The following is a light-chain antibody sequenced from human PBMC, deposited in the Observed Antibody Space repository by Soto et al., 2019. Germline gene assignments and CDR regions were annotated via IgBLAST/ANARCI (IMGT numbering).Light chain of an antibody. Sequence: DIKMTQSPSTLSASIGDRVTITCRASQTINNWIAWYQQKPGKAPKFLIYDASTLESGVPSRFSGSGFGTEFSLTISSLQPDDFGSYYCQHMRTFGQGTKVEMK. J-gene: IGKJ1*01. CDR3: QHMRT. V-gene: IGKV1-5*01. CDR1: QTINNW. CDR2: DAS.